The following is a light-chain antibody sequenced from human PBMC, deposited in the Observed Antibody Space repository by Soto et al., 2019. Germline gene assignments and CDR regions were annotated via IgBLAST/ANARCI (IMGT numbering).Light chain of an antibody. CDR2: DAT. V-gene: IGKV3-11*01. CDR3: RQRSNWPLT. Sequence: EIVLTQSPAALSLSPGETATLSCRASQSMKTDLGWYQQRPGQAPRLIIYDATNRATGIPARFSGSGSGTDSTLTISTLEPEDSAVYYCRQRSNWPLTFGGGTKVDIK. J-gene: IGKJ4*01. CDR1: QSMKTD.